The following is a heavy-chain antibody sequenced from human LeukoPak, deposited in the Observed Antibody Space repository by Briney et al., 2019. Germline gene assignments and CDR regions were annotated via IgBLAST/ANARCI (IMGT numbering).Heavy chain of an antibody. Sequence: GGSLRLSCAASGFTFSSYWMSWVRQAPGKGLEWVTNIKQDGSEKYYVDSVKGRFTISRGNAKNSLYLQMNSLRAEDTAVYYCGRDDWGSLNYWGQGTLVTVSS. D-gene: IGHD7-27*01. CDR3: GRDDWGSLNY. CDR2: IKQDGSEK. CDR1: GFTFSSYW. J-gene: IGHJ4*02. V-gene: IGHV3-7*01.